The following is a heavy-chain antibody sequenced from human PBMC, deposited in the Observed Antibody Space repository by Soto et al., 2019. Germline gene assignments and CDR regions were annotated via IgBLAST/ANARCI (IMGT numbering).Heavy chain of an antibody. CDR2: IYYSGST. CDR1: GGSISSSSYY. J-gene: IGHJ4*02. CDR3: ARRVENYYGSGSYYNPSYYFDY. V-gene: IGHV4-39*01. D-gene: IGHD3-10*01. Sequence: PSETLSLTCTVSGGSISSSSYYWGWIRQPPGKGLEWIGGIYYSGSTYYNPSLKSRVTISVDTSKNQFSLKLSSVTAADTAVYYCARRVENYYGSGSYYNPSYYFDYWGQGTLVTVSS.